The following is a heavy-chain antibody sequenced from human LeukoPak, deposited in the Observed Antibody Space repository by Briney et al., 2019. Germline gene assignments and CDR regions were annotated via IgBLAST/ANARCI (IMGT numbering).Heavy chain of an antibody. J-gene: IGHJ4*02. CDR3: ARGGSPGGFDY. V-gene: IGHV4-39*06. Sequence: SETVSLTCTVSGGSISNRNYYWGWVRQPPGKGLEWIGHLYYSGSTFYNPSLKSRVALSVDTSKNQFALKLNSVAAADTAMYYCARGGSPGGFDYWGQGTLVTVSS. CDR2: LYYSGST. D-gene: IGHD1-26*01. CDR1: GGSISNRNYY.